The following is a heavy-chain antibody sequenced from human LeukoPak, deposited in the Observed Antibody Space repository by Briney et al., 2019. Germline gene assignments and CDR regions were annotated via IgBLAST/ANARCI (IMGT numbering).Heavy chain of an antibody. CDR3: AREQTVAGYYFEY. CDR1: GFTFSSYA. J-gene: IGHJ4*02. CDR2: ISDSGGRT. Sequence: GGSLRLSCAASGFTFSSYAMSWVRQAPGKGLEWVTGISDSGGRTYYADSVKGRFTISRDNSKNTLYLRMNSLRAEDTAMYYCAREQTVAGYYFEYWGQGTLVTVSS. V-gene: IGHV3-23*01. D-gene: IGHD6-19*01.